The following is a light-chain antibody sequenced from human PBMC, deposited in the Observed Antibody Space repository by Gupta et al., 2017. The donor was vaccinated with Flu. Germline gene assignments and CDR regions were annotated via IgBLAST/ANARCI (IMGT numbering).Light chain of an antibody. V-gene: IGLV1-40*01. CDR2: GNS. CDR1: SSNIGAGYD. Sequence: QSVLTQPPSVSGAPGQRVTISCTGRSSNIGAGYDVHWYQQLPGTAPKLLIYGNSNRPSGVPDRFSGSKSGTSASLAITGLQAEDEAYYYCQSYDSSLSVWVFGGGTKLTVL. J-gene: IGLJ3*02. CDR3: QSYDSSLSVWV.